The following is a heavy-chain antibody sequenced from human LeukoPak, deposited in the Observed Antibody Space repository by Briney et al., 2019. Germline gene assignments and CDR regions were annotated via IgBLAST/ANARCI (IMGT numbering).Heavy chain of an antibody. CDR1: GFTFSSYA. J-gene: IGHJ4*02. CDR3: ARDRLTHYYDSSGPLDY. V-gene: IGHV3-30*04. D-gene: IGHD3-22*01. CDR2: ISYDGSNK. Sequence: GGSLRLSCAASGFTFSSYAMHWVRQAPGKGLEWVAVISYDGSNKYYADSVKGRFTISRDSSKNTLYLQMNSLRAEDTAVYYCARDRLTHYYDSSGPLDYWGQGTLVTVSS.